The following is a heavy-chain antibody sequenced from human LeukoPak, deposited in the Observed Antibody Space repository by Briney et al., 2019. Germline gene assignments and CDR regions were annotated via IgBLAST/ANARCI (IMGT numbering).Heavy chain of an antibody. J-gene: IGHJ6*03. D-gene: IGHD3-16*01. CDR3: AKGLRTGVGPYMGYHYYMDV. CDR1: GFTFSSYA. CDR2: ISGSGGST. V-gene: IGHV3-23*01. Sequence: GGSLRLSCAASGFTFSSYAMSWVRQAPGKGLEWVSAISGSGGSTYYADSVKGRFTISRDNSYNTVSLQMNSLRDEDTGVYYCAKGLRTGVGPYMGYHYYMDVWGKGATVTVSS.